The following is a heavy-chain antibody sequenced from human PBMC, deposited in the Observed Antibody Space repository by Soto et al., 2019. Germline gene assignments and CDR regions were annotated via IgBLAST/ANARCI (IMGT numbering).Heavy chain of an antibody. CDR2: FDPEDGET. D-gene: IGHD1-26*01. J-gene: IGHJ3*02. V-gene: IGHV1-24*01. CDR1: GGTFSTYA. Sequence: ASVKVSCKASGGTFSTYAIDWVRQAPGQGLEWMGGFDPEDGETIYAQKFQGRVTMTEDTSTDTAYMELSSLRSEDTAVYYCATPYSGSYLDAFDIWGQGTMVTVSS. CDR3: ATPYSGSYLDAFDI.